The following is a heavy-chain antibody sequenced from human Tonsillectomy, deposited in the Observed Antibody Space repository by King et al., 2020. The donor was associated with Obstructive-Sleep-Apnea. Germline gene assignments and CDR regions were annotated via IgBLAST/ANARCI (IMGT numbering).Heavy chain of an antibody. CDR2: INAGNGNT. D-gene: IGHD3-3*01. V-gene: IGHV1-3*01. CDR3: ARGVFGVVRYYYYYGMDV. Sequence: QLVQSGAEVKKPGASVKVSCKASGYTFTSYARHWVRQAPGQRLELMGWINAGNGNTKYSQKFQGRVTITRDTSASTAYMELSSLRSEDTAVYYCARGVFGVVRYYYYYGMDVWGQGTTVTVSS. J-gene: IGHJ6*02. CDR1: GYTFTSYA.